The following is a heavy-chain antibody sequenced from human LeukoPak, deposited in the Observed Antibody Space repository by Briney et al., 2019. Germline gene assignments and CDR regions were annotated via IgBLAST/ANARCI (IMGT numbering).Heavy chain of an antibody. CDR2: ISADGGTT. Sequence: GGSLRLSCEASGFTFKTYSMNWVRQAPGKGLEWISYISADGGTTNYADSVKGRFTMSRDNAQNSLFLQMEGLKVEDTAVYYCATVNFYYDDSGHLPFDHWGQGTLVVISS. CDR1: GFTFKTYS. V-gene: IGHV3-48*04. D-gene: IGHD3-16*01. CDR3: ATVNFYYDDSGHLPFDH. J-gene: IGHJ4*02.